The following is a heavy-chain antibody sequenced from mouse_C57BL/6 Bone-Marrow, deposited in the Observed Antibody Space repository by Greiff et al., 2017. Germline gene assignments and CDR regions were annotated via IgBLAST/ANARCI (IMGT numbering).Heavy chain of an antibody. CDR2: IWGDGST. J-gene: IGHJ4*01. CDR1: GFSLTSYG. CDR3: AKWAPRAMDY. Sequence: VQLQESGPGLVAPSPSLSITCTVSGFSLTSYGVSCVRQPPGQGLEWLGVIWGDGSTNYHSALISRLSISKDNSKSQVSLKLNSLQTDDTATDYCAKWAPRAMDYWGQGTSVTVSS. V-gene: IGHV2-3*01. D-gene: IGHD3-1*01.